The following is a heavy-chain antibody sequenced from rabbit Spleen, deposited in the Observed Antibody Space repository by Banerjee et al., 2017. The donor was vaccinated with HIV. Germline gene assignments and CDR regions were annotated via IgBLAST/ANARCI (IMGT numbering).Heavy chain of an antibody. Sequence: QSLEESGGDLVKPGASLTLTCTASGFSFSFSNYLRWVRQPPGKGPEWIACIAAGVSGTTYYATWAKGRFTISNPSSTTVTLQMTSLTAADTATYFCARDSGTSFSTYGMDLWGQGTLVTVS. J-gene: IGHJ6*01. D-gene: IGHD8-1*01. V-gene: IGHV1S40*01. CDR2: IAAGVSGTT. CDR3: ARDSGTSFSTYGMDL. CDR1: GFSFSFSNY.